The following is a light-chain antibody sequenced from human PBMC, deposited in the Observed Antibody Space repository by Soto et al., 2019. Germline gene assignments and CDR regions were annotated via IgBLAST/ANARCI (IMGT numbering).Light chain of an antibody. CDR1: SSDVGGYNH. Sequence: QSALTQPASVSGSPGQSITISCSGTSSDVGGYNHVSWYQQHPGKAPKLMIYEVSGRPSGVSNRFSGSKSGNTASLTISGLQAEDDADYYCSSYTSSNNWVFGGGTKVTVL. CDR3: SSYTSSNNWV. CDR2: EVS. J-gene: IGLJ3*02. V-gene: IGLV2-14*03.